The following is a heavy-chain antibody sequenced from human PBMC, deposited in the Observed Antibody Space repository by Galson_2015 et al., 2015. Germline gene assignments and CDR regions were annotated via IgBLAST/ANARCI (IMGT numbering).Heavy chain of an antibody. Sequence: SVKVSCKASGGTFSSYAISWVRQAPGQGLEWMGGIIPIFGIANYAQKFQGRVTITADKSTSTAYMELSSLRSEDTAVYYCASATGYTDYFDYWGQGTLVTVSS. J-gene: IGHJ4*02. CDR1: GGTFSSYA. CDR2: IIPIFGIA. D-gene: IGHD6-13*01. V-gene: IGHV1-69*10. CDR3: ASATGYTDYFDY.